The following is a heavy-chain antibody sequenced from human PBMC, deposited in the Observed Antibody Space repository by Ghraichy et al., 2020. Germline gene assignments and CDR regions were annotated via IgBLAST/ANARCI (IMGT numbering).Heavy chain of an antibody. CDR2: IKEDGSEK. CDR1: GFTFSSYW. D-gene: IGHD5-24*01. CDR3: ARGLDGYKNGGIDY. Sequence: LSLTCAASGFTFSSYWMSWVRQAPGKGLEWVANIKEDGSEKYYVDSVKGRFTISRDNAENSLYLQMNSLRAEDTAVYYCARGLDGYKNGGIDYWGQGTLVTVSS. V-gene: IGHV3-7*01. J-gene: IGHJ4*02.